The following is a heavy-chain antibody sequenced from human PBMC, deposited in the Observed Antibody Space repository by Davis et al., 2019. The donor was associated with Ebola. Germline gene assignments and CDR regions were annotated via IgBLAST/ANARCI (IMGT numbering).Heavy chain of an antibody. CDR1: GFTFSSYA. CDR2: ISGSGGST. D-gene: IGHD2-8*02. Sequence: PGGSLRLSCAASGFTFSSYAMSWVRQAPGKGLEWVSAISGSGGSTYYADSVKGRFTISRDNSKNTLYLQMNSLRAEDTAVYYCAKDIGICTGGVCYEYYYGMDVWGQGTTVTVSS. J-gene: IGHJ6*02. V-gene: IGHV3-23*01. CDR3: AKDIGICTGGVCYEYYYGMDV.